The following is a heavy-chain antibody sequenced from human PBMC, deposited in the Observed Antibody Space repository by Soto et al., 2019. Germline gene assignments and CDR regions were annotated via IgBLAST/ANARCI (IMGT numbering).Heavy chain of an antibody. CDR2: ISYDGSNK. CDR3: AKEWHSGGSSHYYSGMDV. Sequence: QVQLVESGGGVVQPGRSLRLSCAASGFTFSSYGMHWVRQAPGKGLEWVAVISYDGSNKYYADSVKGRFTISRDNSKNTLYMQMDSLRSRDTAVYYWAKEWHSGGSSHYYSGMDVWGQGTTVTVSS. J-gene: IGHJ6*02. CDR1: GFTFSSYG. D-gene: IGHD2-15*01. V-gene: IGHV3-30*18.